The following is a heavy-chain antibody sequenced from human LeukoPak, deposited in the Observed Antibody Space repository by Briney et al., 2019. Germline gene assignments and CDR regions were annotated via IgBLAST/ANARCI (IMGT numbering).Heavy chain of an antibody. CDR2: ISGSGGST. J-gene: IGHJ5*02. D-gene: IGHD3-22*01. CDR3: AKDPNYYDSSGYYH. V-gene: IGHV3-23*01. CDR1: GFTFSSYA. Sequence: AGGSLRLSCAVSGFTFSSYATSWVRQAPGKGLEWVSAISGSGGSTYYADSVKGRFTISRDNSKNTLYLQMNSLRAEDTAVYYCAKDPNYYDSSGYYHWGQGTLVTVSS.